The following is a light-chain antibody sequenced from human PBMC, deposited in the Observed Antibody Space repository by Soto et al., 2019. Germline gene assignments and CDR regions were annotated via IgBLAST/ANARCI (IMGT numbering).Light chain of an antibody. CDR3: QQYNSYWT. V-gene: IGKV1-5*01. J-gene: IGKJ1*01. CDR2: DAS. CDR1: QSISRW. Sequence: DIQMTQSPPPLSASVGDRVTISCRASQSISRWLAWYQQKPGKVPKFLIYDASKLGSGVPSRFSGSGSGTEFTLTISSLQPDDFATYYCQQYNSYWTFGQGTKVDIK.